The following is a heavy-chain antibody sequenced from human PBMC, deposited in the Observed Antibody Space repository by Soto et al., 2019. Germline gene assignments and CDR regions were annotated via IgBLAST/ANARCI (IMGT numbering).Heavy chain of an antibody. CDR3: AKGRGLHCSSTSCYTRVYYYYGMDV. V-gene: IGHV3-23*01. CDR1: GFTFSSYA. Sequence: GGSLRLSCAASGFTFSSYAMSWVRQAPGKGLEWVSAISGSGGSTYYADSVKGRFTISRDNSKNTLYLQMNSLRADDTAVYYCAKGRGLHCSSTSCYTRVYYYYGMDVWGQGTTVTVSS. CDR2: ISGSGGST. D-gene: IGHD2-2*02. J-gene: IGHJ6*02.